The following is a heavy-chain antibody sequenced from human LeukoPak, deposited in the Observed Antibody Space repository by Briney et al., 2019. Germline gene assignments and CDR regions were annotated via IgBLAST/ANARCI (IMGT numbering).Heavy chain of an antibody. CDR3: ARGMVVVVAATNVHYYYYGMDV. D-gene: IGHD2-15*01. CDR1: GFTFSNYV. CDR2: IGGSGGTT. V-gene: IGHV3-23*01. J-gene: IGHJ6*02. Sequence: PGGSLRLSCAASGFTFSNYVMSWVRQAPGKGLEWVSSIGGSGGTTYYADSVKGRFTISRDNSENTPYLQMNSPRAEDTAVYYCARGMVVVVAATNVHYYYYGMDVWGQGTTVTVSS.